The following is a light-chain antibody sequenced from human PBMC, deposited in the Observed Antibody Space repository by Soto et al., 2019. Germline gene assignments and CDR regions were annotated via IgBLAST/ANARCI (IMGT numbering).Light chain of an antibody. V-gene: IGKV2-28*01. CDR1: QSLLHSNGYNY. Sequence: EIVMTRSPVSLPVTPGEPASISCRSSQSLLHSNGYNYLDWYLQRPGQSPQLLIYLGSNRASGVSDRFSGSGSGTDFTLKIRKVGAEDVGVYYCMQALQTPYTFGPGTKVEIK. CDR3: MQALQTPYT. J-gene: IGKJ2*01. CDR2: LGS.